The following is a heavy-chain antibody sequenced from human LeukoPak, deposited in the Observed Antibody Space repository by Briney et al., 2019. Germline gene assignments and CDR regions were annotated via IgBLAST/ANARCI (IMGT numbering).Heavy chain of an antibody. CDR2: ILYDGGDN. D-gene: IGHD6-13*01. CDR3: ARDGDPISAAGTMLDY. CDR1: GFTFSSYA. V-gene: IGHV3-30*04. J-gene: IGHJ4*02. Sequence: GGSLRLSCAASGFTFSSYAMHWVRQAPGKGLEWVASILYDGGDNYYAGSVKGRFTISRDNSKKTLYLQMNSLRPEDTAVYFCARDGDPISAAGTMLDYWGLGTPVTVSS.